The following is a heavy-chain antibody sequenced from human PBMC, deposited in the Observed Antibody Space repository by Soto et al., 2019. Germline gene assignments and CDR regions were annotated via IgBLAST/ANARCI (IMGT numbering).Heavy chain of an antibody. J-gene: IGHJ4*02. CDR3: ARAQKRVYGPRVYFDY. Sequence: GGSLRLSCAASGFTFSSYAMHWVRQAPGKGLEWVAVISYDGSNKYYADSVKGRFTISRDNSKNTLYLQMNSLRAEDAAAYYCARAQKRVYGPRVYFDYWGQGTLVTVSS. CDR2: ISYDGSNK. D-gene: IGHD2-8*01. CDR1: GFTFSSYA. V-gene: IGHV3-30-3*01.